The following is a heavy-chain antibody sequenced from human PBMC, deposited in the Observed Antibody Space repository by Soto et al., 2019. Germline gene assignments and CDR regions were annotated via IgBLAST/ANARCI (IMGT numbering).Heavy chain of an antibody. CDR2: ITSSGSYI. D-gene: IGHD2-2*01. V-gene: IGHV3-21*01. Sequence: DVQLVESGGGLVKPGGSLRLSCVASGPTFSTYGMNWIRQTPGKGLEWVSSITSSGSYIHYADSVKGRFTVSRDNAKNSMYLQMNSLRVEDTAVYFCARDESAGSSTSTWGQGTLVTVSS. CDR1: GPTFSTYG. J-gene: IGHJ5*02. CDR3: ARDESAGSSTST.